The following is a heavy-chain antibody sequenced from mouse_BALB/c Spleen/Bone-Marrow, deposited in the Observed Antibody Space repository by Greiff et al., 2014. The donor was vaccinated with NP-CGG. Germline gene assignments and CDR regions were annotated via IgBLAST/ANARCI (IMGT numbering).Heavy chain of an antibody. CDR1: GYTFTGYW. CDR3: SSEGIMLRRYFDV. V-gene: IGHV1S132*01. D-gene: IGHD1-1*01. CDR2: IFPGNGAT. Sequence: QVQLQQSGAELVKPGASVKLSCKASGYTFTGYWIQWVKQRPGQGLGWIGEIFPGNGATYYNEKFKGKATVTIDTSSSTAYMQLSSLTSEDAAFYFCSSEGIMLRRYFDVWGAGTTLTVSS. J-gene: IGHJ1*01.